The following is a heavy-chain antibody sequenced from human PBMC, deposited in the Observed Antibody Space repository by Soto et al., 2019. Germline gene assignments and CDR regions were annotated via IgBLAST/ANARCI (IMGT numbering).Heavy chain of an antibody. D-gene: IGHD6-19*01. V-gene: IGHV6-1*01. J-gene: IGHJ5*02. CDR3: ARYKRALAVYCFYP. Sequence: QALSLTSAFFGNSVSTNSDAWNWIRQSPSRGLEWLGRTYFRSTWFNEYASSVKGRITISPVTSKNHFSLQLNSVTPDDSAVYYCARYKRALAVYCFYPRGQGTRVTVSS. CDR2: TYFRSTWFN. CDR1: GNSVSTNSDA.